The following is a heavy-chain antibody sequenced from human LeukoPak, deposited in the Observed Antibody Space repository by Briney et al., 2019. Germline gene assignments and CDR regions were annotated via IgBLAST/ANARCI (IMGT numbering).Heavy chain of an antibody. V-gene: IGHV4-34*01. CDR2: INHSGST. D-gene: IGHD6-13*01. Sequence: PGGSLRLSCAASGFTFSSYAMSWVRQAPGKGLEWIGEINHSGSTNYNPSLKSRVTISVDTSKNQFSLKLSSVTAADTAVYYCARVARLNIAAAGSKGSIDYWGQGTLVTVSS. CDR3: ARVARLNIAAAGSKGSIDY. CDR1: GFTFSSYA. J-gene: IGHJ4*02.